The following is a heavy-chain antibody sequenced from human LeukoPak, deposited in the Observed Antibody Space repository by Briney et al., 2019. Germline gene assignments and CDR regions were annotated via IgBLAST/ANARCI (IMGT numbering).Heavy chain of an antibody. CDR2: INHSGST. J-gene: IGHJ4*02. V-gene: IGHV4-34*01. Sequence: SETLSLTCAVYGGSFSGYYWSWIRQPPGKGLEWIGEINHSGSTNYNPSLKSRVTISVDTSKNQFSLKLSSVTAADTAVYYCARLRGRIQSYFDYWGQGTLVTVSS. CDR1: GGSFSGYY. D-gene: IGHD5-18*01. CDR3: ARLRGRIQSYFDY.